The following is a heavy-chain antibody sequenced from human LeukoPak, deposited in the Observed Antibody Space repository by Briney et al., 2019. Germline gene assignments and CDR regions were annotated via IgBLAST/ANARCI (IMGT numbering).Heavy chain of an antibody. CDR2: IQYYGSNK. J-gene: IGHJ4*02. CDR3: AKGKCSSTSCYLSYYFDY. V-gene: IGHV3-30*02. D-gene: IGHD2-2*01. CDR1: GFTFSNYG. Sequence: GGSLRLSCAASGFTFSNYGMHWVRQAPGKGLEWVAFIQYYGSNKSYADSVKGRFTISRDNPKNTLYLQMNSLRAEDTALYYCAKGKCSSTSCYLSYYFDYWGQGTLVTVSS.